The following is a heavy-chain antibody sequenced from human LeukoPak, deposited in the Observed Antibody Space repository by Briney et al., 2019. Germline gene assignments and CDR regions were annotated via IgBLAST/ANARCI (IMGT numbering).Heavy chain of an antibody. CDR3: ARGLTYSSSQGNWFDP. D-gene: IGHD6-6*01. V-gene: IGHV1-18*01. J-gene: IGHJ5*02. CDR1: GYTFTTYG. CDR2: ISAYNGNT. Sequence: ASVKVSCKASGYTFTTYGFNWVRQAPGQGLEWMGWISAYNGNTIYAQKLQGRVTMTTDTSTSTVYMELSSLRSEDTAVYYCARGLTYSSSQGNWFDPWGQGTLVTVSS.